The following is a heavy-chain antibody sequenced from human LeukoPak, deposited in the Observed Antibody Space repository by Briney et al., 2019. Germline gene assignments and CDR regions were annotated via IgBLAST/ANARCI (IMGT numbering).Heavy chain of an antibody. V-gene: IGHV3-48*03. CDR2: ISSSGGTI. CDR3: ARDRGFDF. D-gene: IGHD3-10*01. J-gene: IGHJ4*02. CDR1: GFTFSSYE. Sequence: SGGSLRLSCAASGFTFSSYEMTWVRQAPGKGLEWVSYISSSGGTIYYADSVTGRFTISRGNAKNSLYLQMNSLRAEDTAVHYCARDRGFDFWGQGTLVTVSS.